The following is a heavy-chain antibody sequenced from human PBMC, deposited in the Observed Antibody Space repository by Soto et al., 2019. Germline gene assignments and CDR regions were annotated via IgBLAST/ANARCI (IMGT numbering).Heavy chain of an antibody. CDR3: AREAVVTATSTYYFDY. Sequence: SVKVSCKASGGTFSSYAISWVRQAPGQGLEWMGGIIPIFGTANYAQKFQGRVTITADESTSTAYMELSSLRSEDTAVYYCAREAVVTATSTYYFDYWGQGTLVTVSS. J-gene: IGHJ4*02. CDR1: GGTFSSYA. V-gene: IGHV1-69*13. CDR2: IIPIFGTA. D-gene: IGHD2-21*02.